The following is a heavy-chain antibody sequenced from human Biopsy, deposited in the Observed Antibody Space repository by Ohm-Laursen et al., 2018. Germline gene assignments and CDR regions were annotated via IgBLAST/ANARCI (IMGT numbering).Heavy chain of an antibody. CDR2: LYYSGST. CDR1: GGSISSDY. D-gene: IGHD2/OR15-2a*01. Sequence: SDTLSLTCTVSGGSISSDYWSWIRQTPGKGLEWIGYLYYSGSTNYNPSPKSRVTISVDTSKNQFSLRLNSVTAADTAVYYCARATNSTGWPYYYFYGMDVWGQGTTVTVSS. V-gene: IGHV4-59*07. J-gene: IGHJ6*02. CDR3: ARATNSTGWPYYYFYGMDV.